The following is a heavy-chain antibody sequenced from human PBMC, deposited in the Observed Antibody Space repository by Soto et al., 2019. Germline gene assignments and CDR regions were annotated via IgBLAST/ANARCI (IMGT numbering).Heavy chain of an antibody. D-gene: IGHD4-4*01. CDR1: GGTFTTYA. CDR2: IIPMYNKP. J-gene: IGHJ6*02. Sequence: QVQLVQSGAEVKKPGSSVRVPCQASGGTFTTYAFNWVRQAPGQGLEWMGGIIPMYNKPNYAPNFLGRVTISADPSTSTAYMELTTLRSEDTAVYFCARGYSGGYYYAMDVWGQGTTVTVSS. V-gene: IGHV1-69*01. CDR3: ARGYSGGYYYAMDV.